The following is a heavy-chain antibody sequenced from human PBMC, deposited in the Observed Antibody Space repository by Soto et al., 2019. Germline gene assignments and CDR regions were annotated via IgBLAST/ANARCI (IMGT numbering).Heavy chain of an antibody. CDR3: ARLRWELSWFDP. D-gene: IGHD1-26*01. CDR2: IYYSGST. V-gene: IGHV4-39*01. CDR1: GGSISSSSYY. Sequence: TSETLSLTCTVSGGSISSSSYYWGWIRQPPGKGLEWIGSIYYSGSTYYNPSLKSRVTISVDTSKNQFSLKLSSVTAADTAVYYCARLRWELSWFDPWGQGTLVTVSS. J-gene: IGHJ5*02.